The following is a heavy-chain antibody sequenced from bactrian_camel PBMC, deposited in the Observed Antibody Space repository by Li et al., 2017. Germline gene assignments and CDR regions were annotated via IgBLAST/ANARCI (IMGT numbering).Heavy chain of an antibody. Sequence: VQLVESGGGSVQTGGSLTLSCEVSGYLSGGVWYLGWFRQAPEREREGVAIISTGMSGTYQRWYADSVKDRFAISHDYAKMTVTLQMNSLNVEDTAMYYCAAGPVRSSNWQNVQHYKYWGQGTQVTVS. J-gene: IGHJ4*01. CDR2: ISTGMSGT. CDR1: GYLSGGVWY. D-gene: IGHD1*01. V-gene: IGHV3S40*01. CDR3: AAGPVRSSNWQNVQHYKY.